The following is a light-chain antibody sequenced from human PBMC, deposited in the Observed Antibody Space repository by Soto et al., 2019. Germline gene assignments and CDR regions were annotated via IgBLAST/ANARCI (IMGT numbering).Light chain of an antibody. CDR3: SSYTSRSALEV. V-gene: IGLV2-14*01. CDR1: SSDVGHYNF. J-gene: IGLJ1*01. CDR2: EVT. Sequence: SVLTHPASVSASPGQSITISFTGTSSDVGHYNFVSWYQQHAGKSPKLMIYEVTNRPSGVSNRFSGSKSGNTASLTISGLQAEDEADYYCSSYTSRSALEVFGTGTKVTVL.